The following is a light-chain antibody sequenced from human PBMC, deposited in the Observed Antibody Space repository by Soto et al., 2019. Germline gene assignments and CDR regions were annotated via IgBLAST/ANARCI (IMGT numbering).Light chain of an antibody. CDR3: QKRSNWPPIT. J-gene: IGKJ5*01. Sequence: EIVLTQSPATLSLPPGERATLSCRASQGVSSYLAWYQQKPGQAPRLLIYDASNRTTGIPARFSGSGPGTDFTLTISRLEPEDFAVYYCQKRSNWPPITFGQGTRLEI. CDR1: QGVSSY. V-gene: IGKV3D-11*01. CDR2: DAS.